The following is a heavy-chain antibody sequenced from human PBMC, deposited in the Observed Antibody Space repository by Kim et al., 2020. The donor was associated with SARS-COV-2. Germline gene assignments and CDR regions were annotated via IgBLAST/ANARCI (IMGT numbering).Heavy chain of an antibody. CDR3: ARHVGYSSSSEVDY. D-gene: IGHD6-6*01. J-gene: IGHJ4*02. Sequence: SQTLSLTCTVSGGSISSYYWSWIRQPPGKGLEWIGYIYYSGSTNYNPSLKSRVTISVDTSKNHFSLKLSSVTAADTAVYYCARHVGYSSSSEVDYWGQGT. CDR1: GGSISSYY. V-gene: IGHV4-59*08. CDR2: IYYSGST.